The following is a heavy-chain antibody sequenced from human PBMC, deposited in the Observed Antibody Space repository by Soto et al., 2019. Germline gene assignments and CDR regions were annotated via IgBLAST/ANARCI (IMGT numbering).Heavy chain of an antibody. D-gene: IGHD1-1*01. CDR2: ISAHNGNT. CDR1: GYAFTTYG. J-gene: IGHJ4*02. CDR3: ARGRYGDY. V-gene: IGHV1-18*01. Sequence: QVHLVQSGAEVKKPGASVKVSCKGSGYAFTTYGITWVRQAPGQGLEWMGWISAHNGNTNYAQKLQGRVTVTRDTSTSTAYMELRSLRSDDTAVYLCARGRYGDYWGQGALVTVSS.